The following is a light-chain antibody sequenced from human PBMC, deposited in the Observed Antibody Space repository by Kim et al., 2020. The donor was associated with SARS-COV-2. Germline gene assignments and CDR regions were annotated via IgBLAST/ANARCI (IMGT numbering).Light chain of an antibody. CDR2: DAS. CDR3: QQYENLLT. CDR1: QDISNY. Sequence: LSAAVGDRVTITCQASQDISNYLNWYKQKPGKAPKLLIYDASNLETGVPSRFSGSGFGTDFTFTINNLQPEDIATYYCQQYENLLTFGQGTKLEI. J-gene: IGKJ2*01. V-gene: IGKV1-33*01.